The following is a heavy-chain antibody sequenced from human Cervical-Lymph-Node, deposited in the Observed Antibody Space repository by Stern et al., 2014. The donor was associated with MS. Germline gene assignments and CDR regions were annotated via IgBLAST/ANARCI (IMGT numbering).Heavy chain of an antibody. CDR2: IVPLFGKP. D-gene: IGHD4-17*01. CDR1: GGTFRNYA. CDR3: ASPLTATSVPFGYYGMDV. Sequence: QLVQSGAEVKKPGSSVKVSCKASGGTFRNYATSWVRQAPGQGLEWMGGIVPLFGKPNYAQKFQGRVTITADESTSTAYMDLSSLRSEDTAVYYCASPLTATSVPFGYYGMDVWGQGTTVTVS. V-gene: IGHV1-69*01. J-gene: IGHJ6*02.